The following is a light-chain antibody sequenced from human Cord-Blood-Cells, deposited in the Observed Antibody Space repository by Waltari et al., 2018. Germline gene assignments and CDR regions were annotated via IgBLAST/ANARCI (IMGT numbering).Light chain of an antibody. Sequence: DIQMTQSPSSLSASVGDRVTITCPASQDISNYFNWYQQKPGKAPKLLIYDASNFETGVPSRFSGSGSGTDFTFTISSLQPEDITTYYCQQYDNRPLTFGGGTKVEIK. CDR2: DAS. CDR3: QQYDNRPLT. J-gene: IGKJ4*01. CDR1: QDISNY. V-gene: IGKV1-33*01.